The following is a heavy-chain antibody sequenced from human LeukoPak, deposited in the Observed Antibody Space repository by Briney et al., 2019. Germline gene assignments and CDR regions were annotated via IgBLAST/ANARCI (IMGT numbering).Heavy chain of an antibody. CDR2: ISAYNGTA. CDR3: AREAATGVYFDY. CDR1: GYTFTSYD. J-gene: IGHJ4*02. D-gene: IGHD6-13*01. Sequence: ASVKVSCKASGYTFTSYDINWVRQAPGQGLKWMGYISAYNGTANYAHNLQGRVTMTTDTSTSTAYMELRSLTSDDTAVYSCAREAATGVYFDYWGQGTLVTVSS. V-gene: IGHV1-18*01.